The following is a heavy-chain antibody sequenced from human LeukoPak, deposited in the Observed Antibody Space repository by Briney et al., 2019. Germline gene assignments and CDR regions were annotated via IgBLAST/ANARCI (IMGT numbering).Heavy chain of an antibody. D-gene: IGHD4-17*01. J-gene: IGHJ4*02. CDR1: GGTFSSYA. V-gene: IGHV1-46*01. CDR3: ARATDTTVPFDY. Sequence: ASVKVSCKASGGTFSSYAISWVRQAPGQGLEWMGIINPSGGSTSYAQKFQGRVTMTRDTSTSTVYMELSSLRSEDTAVYYCARATDTTVPFDYWGQGTLVTVSS. CDR2: INPSGGST.